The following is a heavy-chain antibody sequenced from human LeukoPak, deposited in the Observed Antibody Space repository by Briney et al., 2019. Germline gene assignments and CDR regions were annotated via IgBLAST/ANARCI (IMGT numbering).Heavy chain of an antibody. Sequence: GGSLRLSCAASGFTFTSYSMNWVRQAPGKGLEWVSSISSSSSYIYYADSVKGRFTISRDNAKNSLYLQMNSLRAEDTAVYYCAREFGSGWHSFDYWGQGTLVTVSS. D-gene: IGHD6-19*01. J-gene: IGHJ4*02. CDR2: ISSSSSYI. V-gene: IGHV3-21*01. CDR3: AREFGSGWHSFDY. CDR1: GFTFTSYS.